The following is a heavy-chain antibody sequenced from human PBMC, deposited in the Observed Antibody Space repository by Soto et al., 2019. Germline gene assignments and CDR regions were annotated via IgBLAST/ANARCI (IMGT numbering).Heavy chain of an antibody. CDR1: GFTFSSYG. V-gene: IGHV3-33*01. D-gene: IGHD6-13*01. Sequence: QVQLVESGGGVVQPGRSLRLSCAASGFTFSSYGMHWVRQAPGKGLEWVAVIWYDGSNKYYADSVKGRFTISRDNSKNTLYLQMNSLRAEDTAVYYCARGQQQLNRGAFDIWGQGTMVTVSS. CDR2: IWYDGSNK. CDR3: ARGQQQLNRGAFDI. J-gene: IGHJ3*02.